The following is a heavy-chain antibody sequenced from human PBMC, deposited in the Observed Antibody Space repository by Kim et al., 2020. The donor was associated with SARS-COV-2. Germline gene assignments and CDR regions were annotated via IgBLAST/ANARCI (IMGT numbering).Heavy chain of an antibody. CDR2: ISYDGSNK. D-gene: IGHD3-10*01. J-gene: IGHJ4*02. CDR1: GFTFSSYG. CDR3: ARPRQGSGSLPHY. V-gene: IGHV3-33*05. Sequence: GGSLRLSCAASGFTFSSYGMHWVRQAPGKGLEWVAVISYDGSNKYYADSVKGRFTISRDNSKNTLYLQMNSLRAEDTAVYYCARPRQGSGSLPHYWGQGTLVTVSS.